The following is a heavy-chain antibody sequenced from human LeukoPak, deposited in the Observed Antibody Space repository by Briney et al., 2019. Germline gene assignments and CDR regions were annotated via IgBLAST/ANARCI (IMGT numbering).Heavy chain of an antibody. CDR3: AKGSNPGIAVAGPLGY. CDR2: ISWNSGSI. J-gene: IGHJ4*02. CDR1: GFTFDDYA. V-gene: IGHV3-9*01. Sequence: GGSLRLSCAASGFTFDDYAMHWVRHAPGKGLEWVSGISWNSGSIGYADSVKGRFTISRDNAKNSLYLQMNSLRAEDTALYYCAKGSNPGIAVAGPLGYWGQGTLVTVSS. D-gene: IGHD6-19*01.